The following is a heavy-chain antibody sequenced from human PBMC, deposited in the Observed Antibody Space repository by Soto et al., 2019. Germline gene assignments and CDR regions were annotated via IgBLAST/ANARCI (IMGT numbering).Heavy chain of an antibody. D-gene: IGHD2-2*01. CDR2: ISAYNGNT. V-gene: IGHV1-18*01. CDR3: ARVPPRFALHDIVVVPAAMPGYYYYYYMDV. Sequence: ASVKVSCKASGYTFTSYGISWVRQAPGQGLEWMGWISAYNGNTNYAQKLQGRVTMTTDTSTSTAYMELRGLRSDDTAVYYCARVPPRFALHDIVVVPAAMPGYYYYYYMDVWGKGTTVTVSS. CDR1: GYTFTSYG. J-gene: IGHJ6*03.